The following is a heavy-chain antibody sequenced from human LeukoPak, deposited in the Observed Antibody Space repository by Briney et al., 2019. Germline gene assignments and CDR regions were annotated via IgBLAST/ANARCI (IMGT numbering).Heavy chain of an antibody. CDR1: GFTVSSNY. D-gene: IGHD1-26*01. J-gene: IGHJ6*02. V-gene: IGHV3-66*01. CDR2: IYSGGSP. CDR3: ARGIGGSYPLGYYYYGMDV. Sequence: PGGSLRLSCAASGFTVSSNYMSWVRQAPGKGLEWVSVIYSGGSPYYADSMRGRFTVSRDTSKNTLYLQMNSLRADDTAVYYCARGIGGSYPLGYYYYGMDVWGQGTTVTVSS.